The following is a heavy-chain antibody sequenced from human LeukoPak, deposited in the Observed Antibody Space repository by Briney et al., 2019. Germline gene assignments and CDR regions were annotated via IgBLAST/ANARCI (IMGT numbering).Heavy chain of an antibody. CDR1: GFTFSSYA. Sequence: GGSLRLSCAASGFTFSSYAMNWVRQAPGKGLEWVSAISGSGGSTYYADSVKGRFTISRVNSKNTLYPQMNSLRAEDTAVYYCAKRLYYYYYMDVWGKGTTVTVSS. CDR3: AKRLYYYYYMDV. D-gene: IGHD6-19*01. J-gene: IGHJ6*03. CDR2: ISGSGGST. V-gene: IGHV3-23*01.